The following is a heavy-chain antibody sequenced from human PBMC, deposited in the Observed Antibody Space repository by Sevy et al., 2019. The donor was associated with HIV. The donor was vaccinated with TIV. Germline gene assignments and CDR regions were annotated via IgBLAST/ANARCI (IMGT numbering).Heavy chain of an antibody. D-gene: IGHD4-17*01. J-gene: IGHJ4*02. Sequence: GGSLRLSCAASGFTLSGNAMAWVRQAPGNGLEWVSAIGGSDDRTDYADSVKGRFTISRDISKNTLYLQMNSLRVEDTAVYYCAKDILRWSFDYWGQGTLVTVSS. CDR1: GFTLSGNA. V-gene: IGHV3-23*01. CDR3: AKDILRWSFDY. CDR2: IGGSDDRT.